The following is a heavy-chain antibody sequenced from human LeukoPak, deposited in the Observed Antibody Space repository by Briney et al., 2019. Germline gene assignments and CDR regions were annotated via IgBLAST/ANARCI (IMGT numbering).Heavy chain of an antibody. CDR3: AREGDSRWGELSP. CDR2: IWYDGSEQ. CDR1: GFTFSTYA. Sequence: PGGSLRLSCAASGFTFSTYAIHWVRQAPGKGLEWVAVIWYDGSEQYYADSVKGRFIISRDNSKSTSDLQMNSLIAEDAAVYYCAREGDSRWGELSPWGQGTLVTVSA. V-gene: IGHV3-33*01. J-gene: IGHJ1*01. D-gene: IGHD3-16*02.